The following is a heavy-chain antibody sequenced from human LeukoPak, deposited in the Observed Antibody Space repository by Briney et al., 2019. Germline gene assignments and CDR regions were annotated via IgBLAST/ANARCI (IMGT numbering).Heavy chain of an antibody. Sequence: PGGSLRLSCAASGFTFTNYWMTWFRQAPGKGLEWVANVNEDGSEKNYVDSVKGRFTISRDNAKNSVYLQMNNLRVEETAVYYCARGRGWIDPWGQGTLVTVSS. V-gene: IGHV3-7*01. CDR1: GFTFTNYW. J-gene: IGHJ5*02. CDR3: ARGRGWIDP. CDR2: VNEDGSEK. D-gene: IGHD5-24*01.